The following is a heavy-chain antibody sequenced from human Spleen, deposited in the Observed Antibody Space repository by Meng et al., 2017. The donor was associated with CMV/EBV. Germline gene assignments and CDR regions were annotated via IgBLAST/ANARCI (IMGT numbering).Heavy chain of an antibody. CDR2: ITHSGST. J-gene: IGHJ4*02. V-gene: IGHV4-34*01. CDR1: GGSFSGYY. Sequence: GSLRLSCAVYGGSFSGYYWTWIRQPPGKGLEWIGEITHSGSTYYNPSLKSRVTISVDTSKNQFSLKLSSVTAADTAVYYCARARFDYWGQGTLVTVSS. CDR3: ARARFDY.